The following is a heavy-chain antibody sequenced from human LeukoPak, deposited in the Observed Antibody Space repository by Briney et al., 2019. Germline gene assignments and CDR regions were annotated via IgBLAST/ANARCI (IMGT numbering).Heavy chain of an antibody. V-gene: IGHV3-9*01. CDR1: GFTFDDYA. Sequence: PGRSLSLSCAASGFTFDDYAMHWVRQAPGKGLEWVSGITWNTGSIGYADSVKGRFTVSRDNAKNSLYLQMNSLRADDTALYYCAKDRGGSYFDAFDIWGQGTLVTVSS. D-gene: IGHD1-26*01. J-gene: IGHJ3*02. CDR3: AKDRGGSYFDAFDI. CDR2: ITWNTGSI.